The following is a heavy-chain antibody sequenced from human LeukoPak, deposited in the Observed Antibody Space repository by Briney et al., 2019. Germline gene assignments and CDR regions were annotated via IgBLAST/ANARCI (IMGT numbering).Heavy chain of an antibody. CDR2: IYHSGST. Sequence: PSETLSLTCAVSGVSISSSNWWSWVRQAPGKGLEWIGEIYHSGSTNYNPSLKSRVTISVDKSKNQFSLKLSSVTAADTAVYYCARAYSGTSAPLFDYWGQGTLVTVSS. V-gene: IGHV4-4*02. J-gene: IGHJ4*02. CDR3: ARAYSGTSAPLFDY. CDR1: GVSISSSNW. D-gene: IGHD1-26*01.